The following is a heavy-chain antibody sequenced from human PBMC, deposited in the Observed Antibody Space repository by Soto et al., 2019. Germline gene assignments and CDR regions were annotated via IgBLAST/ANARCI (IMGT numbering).Heavy chain of an antibody. CDR2: MKQDGSEK. CDR3: ARITGIAVAANFDY. D-gene: IGHD6-19*01. V-gene: IGHV3-7*01. Sequence: EVQLVESGGGLVQPGGSLRLSCAASGFTFSSYWRSWVRQAPGKGLEWVANMKQDGSEKYYVDSVKGRFAISRDNAKNALYLQMNSLRAEDTAVYYCARITGIAVAANFDYWGQGTLVTVSS. CDR1: GFTFSSYW. J-gene: IGHJ4*02.